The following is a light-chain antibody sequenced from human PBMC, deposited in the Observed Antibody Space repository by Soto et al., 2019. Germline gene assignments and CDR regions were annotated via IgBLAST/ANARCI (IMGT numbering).Light chain of an antibody. CDR3: QVWDSSSDHPGV. V-gene: IGLV3-21*02. Sequence: SYELTQAPSLSAAPGQTARITCGGNKIGSKSVHWYQQRPGQAPVLVVYFDNDRPSGIPERFSGSNSGNTATLTISRVEAGDEADYYCQVWDSSSDHPGVFGGGTKLTVL. CDR2: FDN. J-gene: IGLJ3*02. CDR1: KIGSKS.